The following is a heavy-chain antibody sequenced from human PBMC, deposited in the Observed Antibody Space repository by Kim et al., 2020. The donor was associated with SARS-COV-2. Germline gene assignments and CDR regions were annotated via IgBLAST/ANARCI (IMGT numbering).Heavy chain of an antibody. CDR2: ISAYNGNT. Sequence: ASVKVSCKASGYTFTSYGISWVRQAPGQGLEWMGWISAYNGNTNYAQKLQGRVTMTTDTSTSTAYMELRSLRSDDTAVYYCARDLTPTGGYYYYYYGMDVWGQGTTVTVSS. J-gene: IGHJ6*02. CDR3: ARDLTPTGGYYYYYYGMDV. D-gene: IGHD3-10*01. CDR1: GYTFTSYG. V-gene: IGHV1-18*01.